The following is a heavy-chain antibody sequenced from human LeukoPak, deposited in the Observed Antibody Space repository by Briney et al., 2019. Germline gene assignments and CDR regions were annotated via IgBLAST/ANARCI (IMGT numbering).Heavy chain of an antibody. D-gene: IGHD3-10*01. CDR1: GFTFSSYG. V-gene: IGHV3-30*18. CDR3: AKDLGWFGELQAFDI. Sequence: PGGSLRLSCAASGFTFSSYGMHWVRQAPGKGLEWVAVISYDGSNKYYADSVKGRFTISRDNSKNTLYLQMNSLRAEDTAVYYCAKDLGWFGELQAFDIWGQGTMVTVSS. CDR2: ISYDGSNK. J-gene: IGHJ3*02.